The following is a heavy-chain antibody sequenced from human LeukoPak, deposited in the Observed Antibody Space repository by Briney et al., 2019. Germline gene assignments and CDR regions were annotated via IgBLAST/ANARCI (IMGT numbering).Heavy chain of an antibody. CDR1: GASISNYGDY. V-gene: IGHV4-31*03. CDR2: ISYSGST. CDR3: ARRITGMVATNQFDY. J-gene: IGHJ4*02. D-gene: IGHD1-26*01. Sequence: SEALSLSCTVSGASISNYGDYWNWIRQVPGKGLEWIGYISYSGSTNYNPSLKSRLAISLDTSNNQFTLWLRSVTAADTAMYYCARRITGMVATNQFDYWGRGTPVTVSS.